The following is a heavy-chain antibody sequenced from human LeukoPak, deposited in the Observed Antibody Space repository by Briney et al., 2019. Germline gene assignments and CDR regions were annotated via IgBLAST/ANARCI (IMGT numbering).Heavy chain of an antibody. Sequence: SETLSLTCTVSGGSISSGDYYWSWIRQPPGKGLEWIGYIYYSGSTYYNPSLKSRVTISVDTSKNQFSLKLSSVTAADTAVYYCARESPMYYDILTGSWFDPWGQGTLVTVSS. CDR1: GGSISSGDYY. V-gene: IGHV4-30-4*08. CDR3: ARESPMYYDILTGSWFDP. J-gene: IGHJ5*02. CDR2: IYYSGST. D-gene: IGHD3-9*01.